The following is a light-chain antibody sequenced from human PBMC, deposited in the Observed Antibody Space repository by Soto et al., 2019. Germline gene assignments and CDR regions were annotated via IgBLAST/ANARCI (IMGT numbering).Light chain of an antibody. Sequence: EIVMTQSPATLSVSPGERAIFSCRASQSVDSKLAWYQQKLGQAPRLLIYDASTRATGVPARFSGSGSGTEFTLTISSLQSEDVAIYYCQHYYVWNTFGGGTKV. J-gene: IGKJ4*01. CDR1: QSVDSK. V-gene: IGKV3D-15*01. CDR3: QHYYVWNT. CDR2: DAS.